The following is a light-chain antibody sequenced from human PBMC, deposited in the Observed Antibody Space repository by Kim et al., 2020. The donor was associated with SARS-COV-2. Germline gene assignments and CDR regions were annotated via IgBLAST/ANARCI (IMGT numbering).Light chain of an antibody. V-gene: IGLV1-44*01. Sequence: QSVVTQPPSASGTPGQRVTISCSGSSSNIGSNFVNWYQQLPGTAPKLLIYSNNQRPSGVPDRFSGSKSGTSASLAISGLQSEDEADYYCAAWDGTLNGYVFGTGTKVTVL. CDR2: SNN. CDR1: SSNIGSNF. J-gene: IGLJ1*01. CDR3: AAWDGTLNGYV.